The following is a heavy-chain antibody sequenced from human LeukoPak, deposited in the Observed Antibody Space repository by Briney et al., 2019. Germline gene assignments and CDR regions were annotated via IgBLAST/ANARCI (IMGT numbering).Heavy chain of an antibody. CDR1: GFTFSSYA. V-gene: IGHV3-23*01. J-gene: IGHJ4*02. D-gene: IGHD6-19*01. Sequence: GGSLRLSCAASGFTFSSYAMSWVRQAPGKGLEWVLAISGSGGSTYYADSVKGRFTISRDNSKNTLYLQMNSLRAEDTAVYYCAKDKQWLVRGPFDYWGQGTLVTVSS. CDR3: AKDKQWLVRGPFDY. CDR2: ISGSGGST.